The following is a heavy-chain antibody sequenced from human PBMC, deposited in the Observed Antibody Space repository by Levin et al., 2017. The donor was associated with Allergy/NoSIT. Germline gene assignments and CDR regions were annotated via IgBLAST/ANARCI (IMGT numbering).Heavy chain of an antibody. CDR2: IYYSGST. CDR1: GGSIRSYY. V-gene: IGHV4-59*01. D-gene: IGHD2-8*01. Sequence: SQTLSLTCTVSGGSIRSYYWSWIRQPPGKGLEWIGYIYYSGSTNYNPSLKSRVTISVDTSKNQFSLKLSSVTAADTAVYYCARASPCTNGVCYPRGSNYYYGMDVWGQGTTVTVSS. J-gene: IGHJ6*02. CDR3: ARASPCTNGVCYPRGSNYYYGMDV.